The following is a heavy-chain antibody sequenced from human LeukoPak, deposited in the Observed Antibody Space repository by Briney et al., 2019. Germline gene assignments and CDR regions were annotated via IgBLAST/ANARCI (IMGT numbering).Heavy chain of an antibody. D-gene: IGHD3-16*01. CDR1: GASINSHNYY. V-gene: IGHV4-39*02. J-gene: IGHJ4*02. CDR2: MYFSGSS. Sequence: TSETLSLTCTVSGASINSHNYYWGWIRQPPGKGLEWIGSMYFSGSSYYNPSLKSRVTVSEDTSRNHFFLRLTSVTAADTAVYYCARDPPGGVMFDYWGQGTLVTVSS. CDR3: ARDPPGGVMFDY.